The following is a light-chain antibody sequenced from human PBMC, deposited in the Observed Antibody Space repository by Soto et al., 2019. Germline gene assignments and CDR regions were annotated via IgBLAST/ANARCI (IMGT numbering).Light chain of an antibody. Sequence: QSALTQPASASGSPGQSITISCTGTSSDVGDNNYVSWYQQHPGKAPKLMIYDVTHRPSGISNRFSGSKSGNTASLTISGLQAEDEADYYCSSYTSSSTLYVFGSGTKLTVL. V-gene: IGLV2-14*01. CDR2: DVT. J-gene: IGLJ1*01. CDR1: SSDVGDNNY. CDR3: SSYTSSSTLYV.